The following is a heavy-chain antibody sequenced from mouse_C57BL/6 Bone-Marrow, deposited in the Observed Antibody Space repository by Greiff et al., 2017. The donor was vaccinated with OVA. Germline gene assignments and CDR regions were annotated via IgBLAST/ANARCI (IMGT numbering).Heavy chain of an antibody. CDR1: GYSITSGYY. Sequence: EVQLQQSGPGLVKPSQSLSLTCSVTGYSITSGYYWNWLRQFPGNKLEWMGYISYDGSNNYNPSLKNRISITRDTSKNQFFLKLNSVTTEDTATDYCARDHYDYDGAYWGQGTLVTVSA. CDR3: ARDHYDYDGAY. D-gene: IGHD2-4*01. CDR2: ISYDGSN. V-gene: IGHV3-6*01. J-gene: IGHJ3*01.